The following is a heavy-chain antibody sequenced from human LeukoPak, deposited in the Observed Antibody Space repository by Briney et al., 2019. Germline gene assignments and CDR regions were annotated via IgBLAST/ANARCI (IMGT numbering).Heavy chain of an antibody. CDR2: ITASSTAI. D-gene: IGHD6-19*01. CDR1: GFTFNTYT. Sequence: GGSLRLSCAASGFTFNTYTMNWVRQAPGKGLEWVSSITASSTAIYSADSVKGRFTISGDNAKNSLYLQMNSLRAEDTAVYYCARAISSGWYTNWGQGTLVTVSS. J-gene: IGHJ4*02. V-gene: IGHV3-21*01. CDR3: ARAISSGWYTN.